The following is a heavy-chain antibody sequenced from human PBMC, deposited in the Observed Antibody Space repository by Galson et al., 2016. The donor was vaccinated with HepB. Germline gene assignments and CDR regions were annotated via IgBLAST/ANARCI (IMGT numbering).Heavy chain of an antibody. CDR3: ARDSRDFYFDY. D-gene: IGHD3-3*01. V-gene: IGHV1-18*01. J-gene: IGHJ4*02. Sequence: VKVSCKASGHTFTSYGTNYGISWVRQAPGQGLEWMGWTSPYNGNTNYAQNFRGRVTMTTDTSTSTAYMDLRSLRFDGTAVYYCARDSRDFYFDYWGQGTLVTVSS. CDR1: GHTFTSYGTNYG. CDR2: TSPYNGNT.